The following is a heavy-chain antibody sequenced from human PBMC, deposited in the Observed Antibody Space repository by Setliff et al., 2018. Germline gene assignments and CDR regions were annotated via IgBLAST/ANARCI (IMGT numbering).Heavy chain of an antibody. V-gene: IGHV4-59*08. CDR3: ARQPYSTTYYYYYYYMDV. Sequence: SETLSLTCTVSGGSISSYYWSWIRQPPGKGLEWIGYIYTSGSTNYNPSLKSRVTISVDTSKNQFSLSLNSVTAADTAVYYCARQPYSTTYYYYYYYMDVWGKGTTVTVSS. CDR1: GGSISSYY. D-gene: IGHD6-13*01. J-gene: IGHJ6*03. CDR2: IYTSGST.